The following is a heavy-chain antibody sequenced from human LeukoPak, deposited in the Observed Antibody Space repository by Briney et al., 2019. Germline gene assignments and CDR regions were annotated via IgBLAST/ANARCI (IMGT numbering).Heavy chain of an antibody. D-gene: IGHD6-13*01. CDR1: GFTFDDHG. CDR2: INWNGGST. CDR3: AKDRSIAAGDDAFDI. J-gene: IGHJ3*02. Sequence: PGGSLRLSCAASGFTFDDHGMSWVRQAPGKGLEWVSGINWNGGSTGYADSVKGRFTISRDNAKNSLYLQMNSLRAEDTAVYYCAKDRSIAAGDDAFDIWGQGTMVTVSS. V-gene: IGHV3-20*04.